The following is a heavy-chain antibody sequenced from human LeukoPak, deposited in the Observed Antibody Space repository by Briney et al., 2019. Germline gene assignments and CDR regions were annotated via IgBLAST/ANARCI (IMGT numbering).Heavy chain of an antibody. CDR1: GGSISSYY. CDR2: IYTSGST. V-gene: IGHV4-4*07. D-gene: IGHD6-13*01. Sequence: SDTLSLTCTVSGGSISSYYWSWIRQPPGQGLEWIGRIYTSGSTNYNPPLKSRVTISVDKSKNQFSLKLSSVTAADTAVYYCARYYFALPRADSSWTFDPWGQGTLVTVSS. CDR3: ARYYFALPRADSSWTFDP. J-gene: IGHJ5*02.